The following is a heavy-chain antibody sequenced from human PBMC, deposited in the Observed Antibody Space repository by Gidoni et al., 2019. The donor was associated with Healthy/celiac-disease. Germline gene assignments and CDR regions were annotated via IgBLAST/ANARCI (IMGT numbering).Heavy chain of an antibody. D-gene: IGHD4-17*01. CDR3: AGDYGDYDRLWYWYFDL. V-gene: IGHV3-23*01. CDR1: GFTFSSYA. J-gene: IGHJ2*01. CDR2: ISGSGVST. Sequence: EVQLLESGGGLVQPGGSLRLSCAASGFTFSSYAMSWVRQAPGKGLEWVSAISGSGVSTYYADSVKGRFTISRDNSKNTLYLQMNSLRAEDTAVYYCAGDYGDYDRLWYWYFDLWGRGTLVTVSS.